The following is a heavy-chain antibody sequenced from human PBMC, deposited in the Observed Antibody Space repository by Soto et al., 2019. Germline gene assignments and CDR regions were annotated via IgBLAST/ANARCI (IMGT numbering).Heavy chain of an antibody. CDR1: GGSISSGDYY. CDR2: IYYSGST. D-gene: IGHD3-10*01. CDR3: ARGKNNYYGSGSYYVGNWFDP. V-gene: IGHV4-30-4*01. Sequence: PSETLSLTCTVSGGSISSGDYYWTWIRQPPGKGLEWIGYIYYSGSTYYNPSLKSRVTISVDTSKNQFSLKLSSVTAADTAVYYCARGKNNYYGSGSYYVGNWFDPWGQGTLVTVSS. J-gene: IGHJ5*02.